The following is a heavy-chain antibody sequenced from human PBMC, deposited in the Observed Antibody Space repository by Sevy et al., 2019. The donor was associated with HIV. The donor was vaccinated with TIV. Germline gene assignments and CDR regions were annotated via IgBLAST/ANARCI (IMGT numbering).Heavy chain of an antibody. Sequence: GGSLRLSCAASGFTFSRYWMSWVRQAPGKGLEWVANINQDGSEKHYVDSVKGRFAISRGNAKNSLYLQMNSLRAEDTAVYYCANSMVRGVIDTYWGQGTLVTVSS. J-gene: IGHJ4*02. D-gene: IGHD3-10*01. CDR1: GFTFSRYW. CDR2: INQDGSEK. CDR3: ANSMVRGVIDTY. V-gene: IGHV3-7*01.